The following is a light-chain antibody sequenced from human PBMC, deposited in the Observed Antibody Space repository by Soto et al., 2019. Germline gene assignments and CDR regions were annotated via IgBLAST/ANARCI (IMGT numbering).Light chain of an antibody. V-gene: IGKV1-5*03. CDR3: QQYNSYSRT. CDR1: QSISSW. CDR2: KAS. Sequence: DIKMNMSPSTLSATVGDRVTITCRASQSISSWLAWYQQKPGKAPKLLIYKASSLESGVPSRFSGSGSGTEFTLTISSLQPDDFATYYCQQYNSYSRTFGQGSMVDIK. J-gene: IGKJ1*01.